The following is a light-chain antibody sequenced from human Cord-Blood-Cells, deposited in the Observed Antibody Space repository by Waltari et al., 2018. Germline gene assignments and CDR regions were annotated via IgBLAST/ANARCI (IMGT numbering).Light chain of an antibody. Sequence: EIVLTQSPGTLSLSPGERATLSCRASQRVSSSYLAWYQQKPGQAPRLLIYGASSRATGIPDRVRGSGTGTDLALTISRLEPEDFAVYYCQQYGSSPWTFGQGTKVEIK. V-gene: IGKV3-20*01. J-gene: IGKJ1*01. CDR3: QQYGSSPWT. CDR1: QRVSSSY. CDR2: GAS.